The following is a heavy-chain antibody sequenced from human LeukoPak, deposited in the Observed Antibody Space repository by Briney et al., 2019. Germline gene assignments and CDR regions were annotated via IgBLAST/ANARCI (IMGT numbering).Heavy chain of an antibody. V-gene: IGHV6-1*01. D-gene: IGHD3-16*01. CDR2: TYYRSKWYI. J-gene: IGHJ4*02. CDR1: GDSVSSKSAA. CDR3: TREGGILFDY. Sequence: SQTLSLTCAISGDSVSSKSAARNWIRQSPSRGLEWLGRTYYRSKWYIDYGVSVKSRITINPDTSKNQFSLQLNSVTPEDTAVYYCTREGGILFDYWGQGILVTVSS.